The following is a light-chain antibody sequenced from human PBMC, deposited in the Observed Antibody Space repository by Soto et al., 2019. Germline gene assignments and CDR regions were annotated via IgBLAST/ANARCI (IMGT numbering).Light chain of an antibody. Sequence: QSALTQPASVSGSPGQSITMSCAGASSDVGSYNLVSWYQQYPAKAPKLIIYEGNKRPSGVSNRFSDSGSGTTASLTISGLQAEDAADYYCCSYTGSSTSFGGGTKLTVL. CDR3: CSYTGSSTS. J-gene: IGLJ3*02. V-gene: IGLV2-23*01. CDR2: EGN. CDR1: SSDVGSYNL.